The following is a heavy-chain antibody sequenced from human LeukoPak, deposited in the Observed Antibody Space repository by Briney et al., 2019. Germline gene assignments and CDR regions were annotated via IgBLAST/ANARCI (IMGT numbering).Heavy chain of an antibody. Sequence: GGSLRLSCAASGFTFSTNSMNWVRQAPGKGLEWVSSISSSSSYMFYADSVKGRFTISRDNAKKSLYLQMNSLRAEDTAVYYCARHGDVRYFDWLKDGFDYWGQGTLVTVSS. CDR3: ARHGDVRYFDWLKDGFDY. J-gene: IGHJ4*02. CDR1: GFTFSTNS. D-gene: IGHD3-9*01. CDR2: ISSSSSYM. V-gene: IGHV3-21*04.